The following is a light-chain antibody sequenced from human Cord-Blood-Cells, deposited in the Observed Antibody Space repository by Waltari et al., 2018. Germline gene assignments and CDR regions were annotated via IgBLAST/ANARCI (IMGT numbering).Light chain of an antibody. CDR1: SSDVGSYNF. V-gene: IGLV2-23*02. Sequence: QSALTQPASVSGSPGQSITISCTATSSDVGSYNFVSWYQQHPGKAPKLMIYEVIKRPSGVSNRFSGSKSGNTASLTISGLQAEDEADYYCCSYAGSSTWVFGGGTKLTVL. CDR2: EVI. CDR3: CSYAGSSTWV. J-gene: IGLJ3*02.